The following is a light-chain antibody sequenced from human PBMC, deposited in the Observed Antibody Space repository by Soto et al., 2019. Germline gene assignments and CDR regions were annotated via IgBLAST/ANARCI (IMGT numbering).Light chain of an antibody. Sequence: EIVLTQSPGTLSLSPGERATLSCRASQSITSSYLAWYQQKPGQAPRLPIYGASRRATDIPDRFSGSGSGTDFTLTISRLEPEDFAVYYCQLYDSSSYTFGQGTKVDIK. J-gene: IGKJ2*01. V-gene: IGKV3-20*01. CDR1: QSITSSY. CDR2: GAS. CDR3: QLYDSSSYT.